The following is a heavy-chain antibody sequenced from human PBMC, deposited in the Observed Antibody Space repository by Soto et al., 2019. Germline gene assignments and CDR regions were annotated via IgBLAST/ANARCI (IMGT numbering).Heavy chain of an antibody. J-gene: IGHJ4*02. Sequence: PGGSLRLSCAASGFTFSSYAMSWVRQAPGKGLEWVSAISGSGGSTYYADSVKGRFTISRDNSKNTLYLQMNSLRAEDTAVYYFAKDPVAAAGIIGTYTFDYWGQGTLVTVSS. V-gene: IGHV3-23*01. CDR1: GFTFSSYA. D-gene: IGHD6-13*01. CDR2: ISGSGGST. CDR3: AKDPVAAAGIIGTYTFDY.